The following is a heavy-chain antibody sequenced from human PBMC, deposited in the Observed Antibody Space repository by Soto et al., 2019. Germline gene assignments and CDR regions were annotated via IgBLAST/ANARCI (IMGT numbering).Heavy chain of an antibody. D-gene: IGHD6-13*01. CDR2: IYHSGST. Sequence: SETLSLTCAVSGYSISSGYYWGWIRQPPGKGLEWIGSIYHSGSTYYNPSLKSRVTISVDTSKNQFSLKLSPVTAADTAVYYCARGKAAAGYYYYYGMDVWGQGTTVTVSS. CDR1: GYSISSGYY. CDR3: ARGKAAAGYYYYYGMDV. V-gene: IGHV4-38-2*01. J-gene: IGHJ6*02.